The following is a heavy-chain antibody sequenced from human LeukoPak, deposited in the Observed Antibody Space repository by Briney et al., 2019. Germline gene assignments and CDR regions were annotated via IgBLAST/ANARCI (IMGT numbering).Heavy chain of an antibody. J-gene: IGHJ4*02. CDR2: IYHSGST. CDR3: ARDWYSSYGNYFDY. V-gene: IGHV4-30-2*01. CDR1: GGSISSGGYY. Sequence: SQTLSLTCTVSGGSISSGGYYWSWIRQPPGKGLEWIGYIYHSGSTYYNPSLKSRVTISVDRSKNQFSLKLSSVTAADTAVYYCARDWYSSYGNYFDYWGQGTLVTVSS. D-gene: IGHD4-11*01.